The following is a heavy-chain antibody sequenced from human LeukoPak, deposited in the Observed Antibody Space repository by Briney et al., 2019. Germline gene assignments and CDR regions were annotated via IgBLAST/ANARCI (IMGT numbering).Heavy chain of an antibody. D-gene: IGHD3-3*02. J-gene: IGHJ4*02. Sequence: GSSVKVSCKASGYTFTSYGISWVRQAPGQGLEWMGWISAYNGNTNYAQKLQGRVTMTTDTSTSTAYMELRSLRSDDTAVYYCARASAFLEFYYFDYWGQGTLVTVSS. CDR3: ARASAFLEFYYFDY. CDR2: ISAYNGNT. V-gene: IGHV1-18*01. CDR1: GYTFTSYG.